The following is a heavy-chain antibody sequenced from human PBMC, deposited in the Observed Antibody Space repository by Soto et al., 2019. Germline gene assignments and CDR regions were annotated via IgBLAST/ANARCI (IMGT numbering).Heavy chain of an antibody. CDR2: ISSSGSSV. V-gene: IGHV3-48*03. J-gene: IGHJ4*02. Sequence: GGSLRLSCAASRFTFSTYEMHWVRQAPGKGLEWVSCISSSGSSVYYADSVRGRFTISRDNSRNSLYLQMNSLRDEDTALYYCVRYCSSTLCNGVATRTFDYWGQGALVTVSS. CDR1: RFTFSTYE. CDR3: VRYCSSTLCNGVATRTFDY. D-gene: IGHD5-12*01.